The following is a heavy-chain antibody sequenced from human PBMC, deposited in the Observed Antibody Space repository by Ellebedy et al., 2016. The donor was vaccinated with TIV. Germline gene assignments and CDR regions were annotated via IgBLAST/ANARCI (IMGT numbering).Heavy chain of an antibody. CDR2: ISNDANNK. Sequence: GESLKISCAASGFTFSSYDMHWVRQAPGKGLEWLALISNDANNKYYADSVKGRFTISRDNAKNSLYLQMNSLRVDDTAVYYCATSRARVYWGQGTLVTVSS. J-gene: IGHJ4*02. V-gene: IGHV3-30*03. CDR1: GFTFSSYD. CDR3: ATSRARVY.